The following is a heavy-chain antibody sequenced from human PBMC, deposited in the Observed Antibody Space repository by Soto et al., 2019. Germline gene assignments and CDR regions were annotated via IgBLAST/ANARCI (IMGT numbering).Heavy chain of an antibody. Sequence: QVQLVQSGAEVKKPGSSVKVSCKASGGTFSSYTISWVRQAPGQGLEWMGRIIPILGIANYAQKFQGRVTITADKSTSTAYIELSSLRSEDTAVYYCARGDSSGLYDYWGQGTLVTVSS. CDR2: IIPILGIA. D-gene: IGHD3-22*01. J-gene: IGHJ4*02. V-gene: IGHV1-69*02. CDR3: ARGDSSGLYDY. CDR1: GGTFSSYT.